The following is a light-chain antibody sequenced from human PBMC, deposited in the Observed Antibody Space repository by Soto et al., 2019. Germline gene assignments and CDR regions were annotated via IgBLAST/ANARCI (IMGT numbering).Light chain of an antibody. CDR1: QSVSSY. Sequence: EIVLTQSPATLSLSPGERATLSCRASQSVSSYLAWYQQKPGQAPRLLIYDASNRATGIPARFSGSGSGTDFTRTISSLEPEDFAVYYCQQRSNWPRTFDQGTTVEIK. CDR2: DAS. V-gene: IGKV3-11*01. J-gene: IGKJ1*01. CDR3: QQRSNWPRT.